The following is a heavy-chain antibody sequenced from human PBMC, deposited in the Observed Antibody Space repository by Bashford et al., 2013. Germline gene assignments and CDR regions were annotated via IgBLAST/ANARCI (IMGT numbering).Heavy chain of an antibody. V-gene: IGHV1-69*10. CDR2: IIPILGIA. CDR1: GGTFSSYA. CDR3: ARDRSGKYCGGDCYFDY. D-gene: IGHD2-21*02. Sequence: VASVKVSCKASGGTFSSYAISWVRQAPGQGLEWMGGIIPILGIANYAQKFQGRVTITADKSTSTAYMELSSLRSEDTAVYYCARDRSGKYCGGDCYFDYWGQGTLVTVSS. J-gene: IGHJ4*02.